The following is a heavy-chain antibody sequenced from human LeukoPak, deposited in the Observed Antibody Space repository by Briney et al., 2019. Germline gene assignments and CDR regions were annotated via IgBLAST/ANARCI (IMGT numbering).Heavy chain of an antibody. CDR3: ARLREYPRQYLLNYFDY. CDR1: GGSFSGYY. D-gene: IGHD2/OR15-2a*01. J-gene: IGHJ4*02. Sequence: SETLSLTCAVYGGSFSGYYWSWIRQPPGKGLEWIGEINHSGSTNYNPSLKSRVTISVDTSKNQFSLKLSSVTAADTAVYYCARLREYPRQYLLNYFDYWGQGTLVTVSS. V-gene: IGHV4-34*01. CDR2: INHSGST.